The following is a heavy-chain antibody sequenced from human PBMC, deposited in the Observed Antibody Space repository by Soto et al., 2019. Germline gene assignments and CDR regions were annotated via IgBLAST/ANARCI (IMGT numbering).Heavy chain of an antibody. CDR3: AREQWLGVDY. Sequence: SVKVSCKASGGTFSSYAISWVRQAPGQGLEWMGGIIPIFGTANYAQKFQGRVTITRDTSASTAYMELSSLRSEDTAVYYCAREQWLGVDYWGQGTLVTVSS. D-gene: IGHD6-19*01. CDR1: GGTFSSYA. V-gene: IGHV1-69*05. CDR2: IIPIFGTA. J-gene: IGHJ4*02.